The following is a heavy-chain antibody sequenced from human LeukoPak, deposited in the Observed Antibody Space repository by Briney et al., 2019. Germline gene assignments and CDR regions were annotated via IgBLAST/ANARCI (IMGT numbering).Heavy chain of an antibody. D-gene: IGHD6-19*01. J-gene: IGHJ4*02. CDR3: AKDQDSSGWYVGYYFDY. Sequence: GGSLRLSCAASGFTFSSYGMHWVRQAPGKGLEWVAVISYDGSNKYYADSVKGRFTISRDNSKNTLYLQMNSLRAGDTAVYYCAKDQDSSGWYVGYYFDYWGQGTLVTVSS. CDR2: ISYDGSNK. CDR1: GFTFSSYG. V-gene: IGHV3-30*18.